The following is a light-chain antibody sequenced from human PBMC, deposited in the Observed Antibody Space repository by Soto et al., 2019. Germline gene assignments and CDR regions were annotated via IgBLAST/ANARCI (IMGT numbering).Light chain of an antibody. CDR3: QQYSDYSRT. V-gene: IGKV1-5*03. J-gene: IGKJ5*01. Sequence: DIQMTQSPSALSASVGDRVTITRRASQSINKWMAWYQLKPGKDPQLLIYKASSLQSGVPSRFSGSGSGTEFNLTISRLQTDDFATYVCQQYSDYSRTFGQGTRLEIK. CDR1: QSINKW. CDR2: KAS.